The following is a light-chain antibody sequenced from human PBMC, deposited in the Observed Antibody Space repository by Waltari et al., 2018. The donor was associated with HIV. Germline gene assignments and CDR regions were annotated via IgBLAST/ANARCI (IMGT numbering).Light chain of an antibody. CDR1: SGSIASNY. CDR3: QSYDTSNPVV. Sequence: NFMLTQPHSVSESPGKTVTISCTRSSGSIASNYVQWYQQRPGSAPTTVIYEDNQSPSGVPDRFSGSIDSSSNSASLPISGLKTEDEADYYCQSYDTSNPVVFGGGTKLTVL. V-gene: IGLV6-57*04. J-gene: IGLJ2*01. CDR2: EDN.